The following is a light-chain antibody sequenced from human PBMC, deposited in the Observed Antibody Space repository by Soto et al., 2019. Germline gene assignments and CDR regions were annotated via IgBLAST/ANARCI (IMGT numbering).Light chain of an antibody. J-gene: IGKJ1*01. Sequence: EIVLTHSPARLCPFPGHIVTLCYXASQYINTRLAWYQHRPGQAPRLLIYQASIRAAGIPARFSASGTGTDFTLTISDVQPEDFAVYYCHQRQSWPRTFGQGTKVDI. CDR3: HQRQSWPRT. CDR2: QAS. CDR1: QYINTR. V-gene: IGKV3-11*01.